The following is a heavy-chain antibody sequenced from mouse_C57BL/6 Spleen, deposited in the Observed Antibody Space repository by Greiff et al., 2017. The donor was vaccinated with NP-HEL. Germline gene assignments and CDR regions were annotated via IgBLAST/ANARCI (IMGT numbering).Heavy chain of an antibody. CDR2: IYPSDSET. CDR3: ARSSSGYGAMDY. CDR1: GYTFTSYW. V-gene: IGHV1-61*01. J-gene: IGHJ4*01. Sequence: QVQLQQPGAELVRPGSSVKLSCKASGYTFTSYWMDWVKQRPGQGLEWIGNIYPSDSETHYNQKFKDKATLTVDKSSSTAYMQLSSLTSEDSAVYYCARSSSGYGAMDYWGQGTSVTVSS. D-gene: IGHD3-2*02.